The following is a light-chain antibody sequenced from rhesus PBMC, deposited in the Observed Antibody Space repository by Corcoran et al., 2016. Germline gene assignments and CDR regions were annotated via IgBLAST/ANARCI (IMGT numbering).Light chain of an antibody. J-gene: IGKJ2*01. CDR2: VAS. CDR3: LQGYSTPYS. V-gene: IGKV1-36*02. CDR1: QGISDY. Sequence: DIQMTQSPSSLSASVGDRVTITCRASQGISDYLSWYQQKPGKVPKGLFYVASSLESGVHSRFSGRGSGTEFPLTLSSLQPEDFASYYGLQGYSTPYSFGQGTKVEIK.